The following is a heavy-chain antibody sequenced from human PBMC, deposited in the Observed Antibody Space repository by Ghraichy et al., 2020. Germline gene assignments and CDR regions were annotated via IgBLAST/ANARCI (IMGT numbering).Heavy chain of an antibody. CDR1: GGSISSSSYY. V-gene: IGHV4-39*01. Sequence: SETLSLTCTVSGGSISSSSYYWGWIRQPPGKGLEWIGSIYYSGSTYYKPSLKSRVTISVDTSKNQFSLKLSSVTAADTAVYYCARQASPLIAVAGTRIAFDIWGQGTMVTVSS. CDR3: ARQASPLIAVAGTRIAFDI. CDR2: IYYSGST. D-gene: IGHD6-19*01. J-gene: IGHJ3*02.